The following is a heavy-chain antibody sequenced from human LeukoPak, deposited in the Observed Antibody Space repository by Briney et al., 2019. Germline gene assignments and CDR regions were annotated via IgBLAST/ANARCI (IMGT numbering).Heavy chain of an antibody. CDR3: ARVRGQMATTYFDY. J-gene: IGHJ4*02. V-gene: IGHV4-59*01. CDR1: GGSISSYY. Sequence: KTSETLSLTCTVSGGSISSYYWSWIRQPPGKGLEWIGYIYYSGSTNYNPSLKSRVTISVDTSKNQFSLKLSSVTAADTAVYYCARVRGQMATTYFDYWGQGTLVTVSS. CDR2: IYYSGST. D-gene: IGHD5-24*01.